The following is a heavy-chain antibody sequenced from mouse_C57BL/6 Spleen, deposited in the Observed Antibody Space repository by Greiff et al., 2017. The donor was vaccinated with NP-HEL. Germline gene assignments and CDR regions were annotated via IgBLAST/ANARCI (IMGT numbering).Heavy chain of an antibody. V-gene: IGHV1-18*01. CDR3: ARRYYAMDY. J-gene: IGHJ4*01. CDR1: GYTFTDYN. CDR2: INPNNGGT. Sequence: EVMLVESGPELVKPGASVKIPCKASGYTFTDYNMDWVKQSHGKSLEWIGDINPNNGGTIYNQKFKGKASLTVDKSSSTAYMELRSLTSEDTAVYYCARRYYAMDYWGQGTSVTVSS.